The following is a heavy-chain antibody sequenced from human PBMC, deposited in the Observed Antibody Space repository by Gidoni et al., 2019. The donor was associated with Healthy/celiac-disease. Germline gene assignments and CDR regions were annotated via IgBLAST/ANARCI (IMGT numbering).Heavy chain of an antibody. CDR2: MNPNSGNT. J-gene: IGHJ6*02. V-gene: IGHV1-8*01. CDR3: ARSAPYYDILTGEFYYYYYGMDV. Sequence: QVQLVQSGAEVKKPGSSVKVSCKAAGSPFNSYDINWVRQATGQGLELLGWMNPNSGNTGYTQMFQGRVTITRNTSISTAYMELSSLRSEDPSVYYCARSAPYYDILTGEFYYYYYGMDVWGQGTTVTVSS. D-gene: IGHD3-9*01. CDR1: GSPFNSYD.